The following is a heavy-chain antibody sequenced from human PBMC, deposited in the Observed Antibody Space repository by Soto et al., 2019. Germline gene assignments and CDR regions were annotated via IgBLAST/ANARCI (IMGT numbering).Heavy chain of an antibody. CDR3: ARDVVYCSGGSCSKILDY. V-gene: IGHV1-18*01. CDR2: ISAYNGNT. J-gene: IGHJ4*02. Sequence: AASVKVSCKASGYTFTSYGISWLPQAPGKGLEWMGWISAYNGNTNYAQKLQGRVTMTTDTSTSTAYMELRSLRSDDTAVYYFARDVVYCSGGSCSKILDYWGQGTLVTVSS. CDR1: GYTFTSYG. D-gene: IGHD2-15*01.